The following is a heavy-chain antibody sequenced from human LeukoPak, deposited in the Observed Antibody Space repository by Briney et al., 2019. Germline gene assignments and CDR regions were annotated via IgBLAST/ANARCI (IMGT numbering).Heavy chain of an antibody. CDR2: IYYSGST. CDR1: GGSISSHY. V-gene: IGHV4-59*08. D-gene: IGHD6-25*01. J-gene: IGHJ6*02. CDR3: ARHSPGSYGMDV. Sequence: SETLSLTCTVSGGSISSHYWSWIRQPPGKGLEWIGYIYYSGSTNYNPSLKSRVTISVDTSKNQFSLKLSSVTAADTAVYYCARHSPGSYGMDVWGQGTTVTVSS.